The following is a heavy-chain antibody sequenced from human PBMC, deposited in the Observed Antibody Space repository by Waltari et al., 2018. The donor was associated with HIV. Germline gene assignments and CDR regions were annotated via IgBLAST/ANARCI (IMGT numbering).Heavy chain of an antibody. V-gene: IGHV1-18*01. CDR3: ARAQSTVFHLNDAFDI. CDR2: ISADNSNT. CDR1: GYTFTTYG. Sequence: QVQLVQSGPEVKKPGASVKVSCKASGYTFTTYGINWVRQAPGQGLEWMGWISADNSNTYQTQKLQGRLTLTTDTSTSTADMELRSLTSDDAVVYYCARAQSTVFHLNDAFDIWGQGTLVTVSS. J-gene: IGHJ3*02. D-gene: IGHD3-3*01.